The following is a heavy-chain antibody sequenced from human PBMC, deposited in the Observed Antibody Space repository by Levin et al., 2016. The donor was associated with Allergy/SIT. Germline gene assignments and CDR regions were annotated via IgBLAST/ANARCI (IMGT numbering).Heavy chain of an antibody. D-gene: IGHD3-22*01. Sequence: WIRQPPGKGLEWIGSIYYSGSTYYNPSLKSRVTISVDTSKNQFSLKLSSVTAADTAVYYCARLLYYYGSSGTLTFDYWGQGTLVTVSS. CDR2: IYYSGST. CDR3: ARLLYYYGSSGTLTFDY. V-gene: IGHV4-39*01. J-gene: IGHJ4*02.